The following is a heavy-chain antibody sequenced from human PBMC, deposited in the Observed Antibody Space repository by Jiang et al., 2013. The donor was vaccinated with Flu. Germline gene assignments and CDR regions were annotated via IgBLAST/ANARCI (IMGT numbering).Heavy chain of an antibody. V-gene: IGHV6-1*01. CDR2: TYYRSKWYY. D-gene: IGHD3-16*01. CDR3: ARDWGRAVPFEY. CDR1: GDSVSSNSAA. Sequence: SGDSVSSNSAAWNWIRQSPSRGLEWLGRTYYRSKWYYXYAASVNGRITINPDTPKNQFSLYLNSVTPEDTALYYCARDWGRAVPFEYWGQGSLVIVSS. J-gene: IGHJ4*02.